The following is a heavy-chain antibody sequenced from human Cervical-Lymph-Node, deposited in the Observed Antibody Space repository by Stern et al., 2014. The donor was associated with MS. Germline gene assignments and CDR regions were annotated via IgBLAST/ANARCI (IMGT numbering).Heavy chain of an antibody. V-gene: IGHV3-30-3*01. D-gene: IGHD3-10*01. CDR1: GFTFSTYA. Sequence: VQLVESGGGVVQPRRALSLSCGASGFTFSTYAMHWVLQAPGKELEWVAFASYDGTQRTPTDSVKARFTISRDNSKNTLYLHMNSLRDEDTAVYFCARGGRGVGLEYWGQGALVTVSS. J-gene: IGHJ4*02. CDR3: ARGGRGVGLEY. CDR2: ASYDGTQR.